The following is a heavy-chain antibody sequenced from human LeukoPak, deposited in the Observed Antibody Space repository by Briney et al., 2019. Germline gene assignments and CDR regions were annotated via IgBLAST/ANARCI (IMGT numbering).Heavy chain of an antibody. CDR3: ARDSSRGYTYAFDY. D-gene: IGHD5-18*01. V-gene: IGHV1-2*02. Sequence: DTLKVSCKASGYTFTDYYIHWVRQAPGQGLEWMGWISPNSGASNYAQKFQGRVTMTRDTSINTAYMELSRLRSDDAAVYFCARDSSRGYTYAFDYWGQGTLVTVS. CDR1: GYTFTDYY. CDR2: ISPNSGAS. J-gene: IGHJ4*02.